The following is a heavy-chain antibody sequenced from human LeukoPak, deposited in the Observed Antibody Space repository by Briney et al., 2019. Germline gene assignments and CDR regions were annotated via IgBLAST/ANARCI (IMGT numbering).Heavy chain of an antibody. V-gene: IGHV5-51*01. Sequence: GESLKISCKGSGYNFTSYWIGWVRQMPGKGLEWMGIIYPGDSDTRYSPSFQGQVTISADKSISTAYLQWSSLKASDTAMYYCARVIAVAGTDFDYWGQGTLATVSS. CDR2: IYPGDSDT. CDR3: ARVIAVAGTDFDY. CDR1: GYNFTSYW. J-gene: IGHJ4*02. D-gene: IGHD6-19*01.